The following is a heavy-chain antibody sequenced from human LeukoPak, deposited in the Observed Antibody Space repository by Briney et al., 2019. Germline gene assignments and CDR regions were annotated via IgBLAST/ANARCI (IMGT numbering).Heavy chain of an antibody. V-gene: IGHV3-21*01. CDR3: AKTAEPRKEKGMDV. D-gene: IGHD1-14*01. J-gene: IGHJ6*02. CDR1: GFTFSSNS. Sequence: PGGSLRLSCAASGFTFSSNSMNWVRQAPGKGLEWVSSVSSDSTYIYYADSVKGRFTISRDNAKNSVHLQMNSLRAEDTAVYYCAKTAEPRKEKGMDVWGQGTTVTVSS. CDR2: VSSDSTYI.